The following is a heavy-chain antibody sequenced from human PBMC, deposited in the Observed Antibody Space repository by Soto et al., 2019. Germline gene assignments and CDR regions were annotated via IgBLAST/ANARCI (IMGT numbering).Heavy chain of an antibody. CDR2: ISYDGSNK. J-gene: IGHJ4*02. CDR3: AKSSGYYRDYFDY. D-gene: IGHD3-22*01. V-gene: IGHV3-30-3*01. CDR1: GFTFISYA. Sequence: GGSLRLSCAASGFTFISYAMHWFGHSPGKGLEWVAVISYDGSNKYYADSVKGRFTISRDNSKNTLCLQMNSLRAEDTAVYYCAKSSGYYRDYFDYWGQGTLVTVSS.